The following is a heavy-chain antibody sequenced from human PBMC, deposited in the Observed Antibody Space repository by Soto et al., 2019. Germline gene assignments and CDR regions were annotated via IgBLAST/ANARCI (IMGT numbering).Heavy chain of an antibody. CDR1: GFTFSSYE. J-gene: IGHJ6*02. V-gene: IGHV3-48*03. D-gene: IGHD6-6*01. Sequence: EVQLVESGGGLVQPGGSLRLSCAASGFTFSSYEMNWVRQAPGKGLEWVSYISSSGRTIYYADSVKGRFTISRDNAKNSLYLQMNSLRAEDTAVYYCASFDSSSTGGYYYYGMDVWGQGTTVTVSS. CDR3: ASFDSSSTGGYYYYGMDV. CDR2: ISSSGRTI.